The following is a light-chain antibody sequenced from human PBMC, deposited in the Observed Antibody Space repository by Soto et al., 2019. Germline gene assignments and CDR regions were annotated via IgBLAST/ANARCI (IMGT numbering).Light chain of an antibody. Sequence: EIVLTQSPVTLSLSPGERATLSCRASQSVSSYLAWYQQKPGQAPRLLIYDASNRAPGIPARFSGSGSGTDFTLTISSLEPEDFAVYYCQQRSNWPPITFGQGTRLEIK. CDR2: DAS. V-gene: IGKV3-11*01. CDR1: QSVSSY. CDR3: QQRSNWPPIT. J-gene: IGKJ5*01.